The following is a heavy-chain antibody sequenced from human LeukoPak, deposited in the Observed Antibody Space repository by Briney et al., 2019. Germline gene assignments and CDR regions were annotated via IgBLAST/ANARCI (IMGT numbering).Heavy chain of an antibody. D-gene: IGHD2-2*02. CDR2: INSDGSST. CDR3: AKDPDIVVVPAAIVGSH. CDR1: GFTFSSYG. V-gene: IGHV3-23*03. J-gene: IGHJ4*02. Sequence: PGGSLRLSCAASGFTFSSYGMHWVRQAPGKGLVWVSRINSDGSSTYYADSVKGRFTISRDNSKNTLYLQMNSLRAEDTAVYYCAKDPDIVVVPAAIVGSHWGQGTLVTVSS.